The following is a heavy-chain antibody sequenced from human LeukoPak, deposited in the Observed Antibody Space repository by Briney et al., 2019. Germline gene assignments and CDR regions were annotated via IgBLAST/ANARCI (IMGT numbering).Heavy chain of an antibody. CDR2: ISWNSGSI. CDR1: GFTFDDYA. V-gene: IGHV3-9*01. J-gene: IGHJ4*02. CDR3: AREDPDLRHPDY. Sequence: GRSLRLSCAASGFTFDDYAMHWVRQAPGKGLEWVSGISWNSGSIGYADSVKGRFTISRDNAKNSLYLQMNSLRAEDTAVYYCAREDPDLRHPDYWGQGTLVTVSS.